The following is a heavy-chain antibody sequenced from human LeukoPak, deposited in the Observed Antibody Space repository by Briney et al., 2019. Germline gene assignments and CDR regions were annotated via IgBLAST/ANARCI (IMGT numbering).Heavy chain of an antibody. CDR3: AGDYTSWTGLNY. V-gene: IGHV3-73*01. CDR2: IRPQHKGAAT. Sequence: GGSLRLSCAASGFPFSGSAIHWVRQASGQGLEWLGLIRPQHKGAATAYGASVEGRFSISRDDSKSTASLQMNSLKTEDTAVYYCAGDYTSWTGLNYWGQGTLVTVSS. D-gene: IGHD3-3*01. CDR1: GFPFSGSA. J-gene: IGHJ4*02.